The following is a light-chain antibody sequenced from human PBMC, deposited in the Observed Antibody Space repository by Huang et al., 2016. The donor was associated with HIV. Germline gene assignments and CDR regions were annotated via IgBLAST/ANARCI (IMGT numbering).Light chain of an antibody. CDR3: QQLHSYPIT. CDR2: AAS. V-gene: IGKV1-9*01. Sequence: QLTQSPSSLAMSVGDRVIIPCQASQDIANSLAGYQHKPGRAPNLLISAASTLQSGVPSRFSGGSAGTYFTLIITSLQPDDFASYYCQQLHSYPITFGQGTRLDI. CDR1: QDIANS. J-gene: IGKJ5*01.